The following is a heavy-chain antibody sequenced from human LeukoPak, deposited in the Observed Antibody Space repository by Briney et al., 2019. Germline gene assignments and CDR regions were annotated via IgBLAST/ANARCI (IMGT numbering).Heavy chain of an antibody. V-gene: IGHV3-48*01. J-gene: IGHJ4*02. D-gene: IGHD3-10*01. CDR1: GFTFSSYS. Sequence: GGSLRLSCAASGFTFSSYSMNWVRQAPGKGLEWVSYISSRSTTIYYADSVKGRFTISRDNAKNSLYLQMNSLRAEDTAVYYCARSSYYYGSGRYYDYWGQGTLVTVSS. CDR2: ISSRSTTI. CDR3: ARSSYYYGSGRYYDY.